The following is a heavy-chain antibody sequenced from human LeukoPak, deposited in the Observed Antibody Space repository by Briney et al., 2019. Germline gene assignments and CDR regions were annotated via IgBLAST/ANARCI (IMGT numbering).Heavy chain of an antibody. D-gene: IGHD2-2*02. CDR3: AKVGLYCSSTSCYNRVFDI. V-gene: IGHV3-30*02. CDR2: IRYDGSNK. CDR1: GFTFSSYG. J-gene: IGHJ3*02. Sequence: GGSLRLSCAASGFTFSSYGMHWVRQAPGKGLEWVAFIRYDGSNKYYADSVKGRFTISRDNSKNTLYLQMNSLRAEGTAVYHCAKVGLYCSSTSCYNRVFDIWGQGTMVTVSS.